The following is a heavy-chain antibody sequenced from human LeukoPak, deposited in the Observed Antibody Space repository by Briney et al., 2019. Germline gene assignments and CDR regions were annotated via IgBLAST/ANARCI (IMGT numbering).Heavy chain of an antibody. V-gene: IGHV3-30-3*01. J-gene: IGHJ4*02. D-gene: IGHD4-17*01. CDR2: ISYDGSNK. CDR1: GFTFSSYA. CDR3: AREHTTVTSGFDY. Sequence: GGSLRLSCAASGFTFSSYAMHWVRQAPGKGLEGGAVISYDGSNKYYADSVKGRFTISRDNSKNTLYLQMNSLRAEDTAVYYCAREHTTVTSGFDYWGQGTLVTVSS.